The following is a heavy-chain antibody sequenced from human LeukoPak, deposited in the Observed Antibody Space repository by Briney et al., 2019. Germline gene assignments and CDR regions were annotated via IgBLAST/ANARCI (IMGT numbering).Heavy chain of an antibody. CDR2: IRYDGSNK. CDR1: GFTFSSYG. V-gene: IGHV3-30*02. Sequence: GGSLRLSCAASGFTFSSYGMHWVRQAPGKGLEWVAFIRYDGSNKYYADSVKGRFTISRDNSKNTLYLQMNSLRAEDTAVYYCARDLFLSGLGGYYFDYCGQGTLVTVSS. D-gene: IGHD3-10*01. J-gene: IGHJ4*02. CDR3: ARDLFLSGLGGYYFDY.